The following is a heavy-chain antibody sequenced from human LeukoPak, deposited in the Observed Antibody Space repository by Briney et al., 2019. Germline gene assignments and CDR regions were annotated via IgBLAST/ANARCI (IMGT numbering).Heavy chain of an antibody. D-gene: IGHD2-2*02. CDR2: INHSGST. V-gene: IGHV4-34*01. Sequence: PSETLSLTCAVYGGSFSGYYWSWIRQPPGKGLEWIGEINHSGSTNYNPSLKSRVTISVDTSKNQFSLKLSSVTAADTAVYYCARGYRYWGQGTLVTVSS. CDR1: GGSFSGYY. J-gene: IGHJ4*02. CDR3: ARGYRY.